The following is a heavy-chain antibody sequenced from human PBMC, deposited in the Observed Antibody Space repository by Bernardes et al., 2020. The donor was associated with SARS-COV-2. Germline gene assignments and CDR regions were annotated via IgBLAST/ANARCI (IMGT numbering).Heavy chain of an antibody. J-gene: IGHJ6*02. V-gene: IGHV3-21*01. CDR1: GFTFSSYS. CDR3: AGIAVAGPRVYYYYGMDV. CDR2: ISSSSSYI. Sequence: WGSLRLSCAASGFTFSSYSMNWVRQAPGKGLEWVSSISSSSSYIYYADSVKGRFTISRDNAKNSLYLQMNSLRAEDTAVYYCAGIAVAGPRVYYYYGMDVWGQGTTVTVSS. D-gene: IGHD6-13*01.